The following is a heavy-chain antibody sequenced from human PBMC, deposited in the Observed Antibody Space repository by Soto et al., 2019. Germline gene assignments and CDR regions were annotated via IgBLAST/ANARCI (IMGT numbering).Heavy chain of an antibody. V-gene: IGHV1-18*04. CDR2: ISAYNGNT. Sequence: QVQLVQSGADVKKPGASVKVSCKASGYSFTSFGITWMRQAPGQGLEWMGWISAYNGNTNYAQNLQGRVIMTTDRSTNTVYMELRSLTSDDTAVYYCARDRGDTAMVTFNFWGQGTLVIVSS. D-gene: IGHD5-18*01. J-gene: IGHJ4*02. CDR3: ARDRGDTAMVTFNF. CDR1: GYSFTSFG.